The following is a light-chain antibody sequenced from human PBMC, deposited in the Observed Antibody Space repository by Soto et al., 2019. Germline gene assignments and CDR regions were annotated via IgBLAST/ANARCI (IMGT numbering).Light chain of an antibody. V-gene: IGKV1-39*01. J-gene: IGKJ5*01. CDR2: DAS. CDR1: QGISSY. CDR3: QQTYTTPEIT. Sequence: IQLTQSPSSLSAPVGDRVTITCRASQGISSYLGWYQQKPGKAPNLLIYDASTLHSGVPTRFSGSGSGTDFTLTISSLQPEDFATYYCQQTYTTPEITFGQGTRLEIK.